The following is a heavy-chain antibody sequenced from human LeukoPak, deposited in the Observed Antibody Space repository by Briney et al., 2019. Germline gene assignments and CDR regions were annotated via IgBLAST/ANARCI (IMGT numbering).Heavy chain of an antibody. CDR1: GFPLSFHL. J-gene: IGHJ6*02. V-gene: IGHV3-64*02. Sequence: GGSLRLSCGASGFPLSFHLMHWVRQAPGKGLQYVSGNSSDGGNTYYADSVKGRFTISRDNFNNMLYLQMGSLRAEDMAVYYCVRDFYFGSGHYFYYRMDVWGQGTTVTISS. CDR2: NSSDGGNT. D-gene: IGHD3-10*01. CDR3: VRDFYFGSGHYFYYRMDV.